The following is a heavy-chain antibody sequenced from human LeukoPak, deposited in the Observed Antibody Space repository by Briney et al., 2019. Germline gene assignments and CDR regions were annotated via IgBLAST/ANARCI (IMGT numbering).Heavy chain of an antibody. CDR1: GFTFSNYW. J-gene: IGHJ4*02. CDR2: IKPNGIEK. V-gene: IGHV3-7*03. Sequence: GGSLRLSCEGSGFTFSNYWMTWVRQAPGKGLEWVANIKPNGIEKHYADSVEGRFTISRDNAKNSLYLQMNSLRAEDTAVYYCAKKGYSSGWYYFDYWGQGTLVTVSS. CDR3: AKKGYSSGWYYFDY. D-gene: IGHD6-19*01.